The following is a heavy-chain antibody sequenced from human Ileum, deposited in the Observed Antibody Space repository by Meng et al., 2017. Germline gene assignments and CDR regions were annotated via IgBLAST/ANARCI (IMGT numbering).Heavy chain of an antibody. J-gene: IGHJ5*02. CDR3: ARVELTDTAMGRGWFDP. CDR1: GGTFSSYA. V-gene: IGHV1-69*06. D-gene: IGHD5-18*01. CDR2: IIPIFGTA. Sequence: VQRVQLGGEVKKPGSSVKVSCKASGGTFSSYAISWVRQAPGQGLEWMGGIIPIFGTANYAQKFQGRVTITADKSTSTAYMELSSLRSEDTAVYYCARVELTDTAMGRGWFDPWGQGTLVTVSS.